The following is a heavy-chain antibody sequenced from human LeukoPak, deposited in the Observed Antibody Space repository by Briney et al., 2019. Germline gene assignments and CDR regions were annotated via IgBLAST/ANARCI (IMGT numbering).Heavy chain of an antibody. J-gene: IGHJ5*02. CDR1: GYTFTSYG. D-gene: IGHD6-19*01. CDR3: ARAAVAGTGNWFDP. Sequence: ASVKVSCKASGYTFTSYGISWVRQAPGQGLEWMGWISAYNANTNYAQKFQGRVTITADESTSTAYMELSSLRSEDTAVYYCARAAVAGTGNWFDPWGQGTLVTVSS. V-gene: IGHV1-18*01. CDR2: ISAYNANT.